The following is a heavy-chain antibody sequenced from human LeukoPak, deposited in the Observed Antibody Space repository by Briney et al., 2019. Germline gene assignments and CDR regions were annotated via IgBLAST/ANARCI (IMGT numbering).Heavy chain of an antibody. D-gene: IGHD5-18*01. J-gene: IGHJ6*03. Sequence: GGSLRLSCAASGFTFSSYTMNWVRQAPGKGLEWVSSISSTCTYIYYADSLKGRFTISRGNAKNSLYLQMNSLRAEDTAVYYCARDTARGPLVFMDVWGKGTTVTVSS. CDR3: ARDTARGPLVFMDV. V-gene: IGHV3-21*01. CDR2: ISSTCTYI. CDR1: GFTFSSYT.